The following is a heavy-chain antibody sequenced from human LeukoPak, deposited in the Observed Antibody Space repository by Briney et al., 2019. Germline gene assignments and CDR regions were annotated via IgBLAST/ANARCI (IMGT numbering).Heavy chain of an antibody. Sequence: PGGSLRLSCAASGFTLSSYAMSWVRQAPGKGLEWVAAISGSGGSTYYADSVKGRFTISRDNSKNTLYLQMNSLRAEDTAVYYCANLNCDQRKFGYWGQGTLVTVSS. D-gene: IGHD1-20*01. J-gene: IGHJ4*02. CDR1: GFTLSSYA. CDR2: ISGSGGST. V-gene: IGHV3-23*01. CDR3: ANLNCDQRKFGY.